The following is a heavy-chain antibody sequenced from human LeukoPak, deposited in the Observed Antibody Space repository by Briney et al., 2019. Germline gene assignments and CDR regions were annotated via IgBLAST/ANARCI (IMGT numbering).Heavy chain of an antibody. CDR3: ARLWSTDCSGGSCPHQPNS. CDR2: INHSGST. J-gene: IGHJ4*02. V-gene: IGHV4-34*01. D-gene: IGHD2-15*01. CDR1: GGSFSGYY. Sequence: SETLSLTCAVYGGSFSGYYWSWIRQPPGKGLEWIGEINHSGSTNYNPSLKSQVTISVDTSKNQFSLKLRSVTAADTAMYYCARLWSTDCSGGSCPHQPNSWGQGTLVTVSS.